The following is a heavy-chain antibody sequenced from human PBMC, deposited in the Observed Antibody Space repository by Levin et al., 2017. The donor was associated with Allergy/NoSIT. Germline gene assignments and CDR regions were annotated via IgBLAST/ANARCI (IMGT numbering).Heavy chain of an antibody. D-gene: IGHD6-13*01. CDR1: GFSITNFY. J-gene: IGHJ4*02. CDR2: VYYSGST. Sequence: PGGSLRLSCTVSGFSITNFYWSWIRQPPGKGLEWIGYVYYSGSTNYNPSLKSRVTISVETSKNQFSLRLSSVTAADTAVYYCARATRSSLIHYFDYWGQGTLVTVSS. V-gene: IGHV4-59*01. CDR3: ARATRSSLIHYFDY.